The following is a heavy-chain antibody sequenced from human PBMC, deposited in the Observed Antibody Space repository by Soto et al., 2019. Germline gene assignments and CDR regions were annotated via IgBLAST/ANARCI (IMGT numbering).Heavy chain of an antibody. CDR2: IYYSGST. CDR3: ASIKYYDSSGSTHYFDY. D-gene: IGHD3-22*01. J-gene: IGHJ4*02. V-gene: IGHV4-30-4*01. Sequence: SETLSLTCTVSGGSISSGDYYWSWIRQPPGKGLEWIGYIYYSGSTYYNPSLKSRVTISVDTSKNQFSLKLSSVTAADTAVYYCASIKYYDSSGSTHYFDYWGQGTLVTAPQ. CDR1: GGSISSGDYY.